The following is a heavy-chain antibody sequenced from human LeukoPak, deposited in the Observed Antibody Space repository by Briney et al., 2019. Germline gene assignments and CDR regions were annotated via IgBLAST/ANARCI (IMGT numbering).Heavy chain of an antibody. CDR2: INHSGST. CDR3: ATRRWDPGWFDP. CDR1: GGSFSGYY. Sequence: SEALSLTCAVYGGSFSGYYWSWIRQPPGKGLEWIGGINHSGSTNYNPSLKSRVTISVDTSKNQFSLKLSSVTAADTAVYYCATRRWDPGWFDPWGQGTLVTVSS. J-gene: IGHJ5*02. D-gene: IGHD1-26*01. V-gene: IGHV4-34*01.